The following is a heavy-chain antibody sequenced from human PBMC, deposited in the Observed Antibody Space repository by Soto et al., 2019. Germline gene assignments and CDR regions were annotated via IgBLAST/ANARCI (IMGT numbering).Heavy chain of an antibody. D-gene: IGHD3-10*02. Sequence: PGGSLRLSCAVSGFTFRSHWMHWVREAPGKGLVWAARISSDGTTTTYADSVKGRFTISRDNARNTVYLQMNSLRAEDTAVYYCTRTRLVFVDFGGMDVWGQGTTVTVSS. V-gene: IGHV3-74*01. CDR3: TRTRLVFVDFGGMDV. CDR2: ISSDGTTT. J-gene: IGHJ6*02. CDR1: GFTFRSHW.